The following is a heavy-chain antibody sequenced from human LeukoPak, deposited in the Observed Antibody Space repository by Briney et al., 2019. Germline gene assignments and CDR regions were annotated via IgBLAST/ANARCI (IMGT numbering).Heavy chain of an antibody. CDR2: IYHSGST. CDR1: GGSIGSGGYY. CDR3: ARTTMIKRPGWFDP. D-gene: IGHD3-22*01. V-gene: IGHV4-30-2*01. J-gene: IGHJ5*02. Sequence: SQTLSLTCTVSGGSIGSGGYYWSWIRQPPGKGLEWIGYIYHSGSTYYNPSLKSRVTISVDRSKNQFSLKMRFVTAADTAVHYCARTTMIKRPGWFDPWGQGTLVTVSS.